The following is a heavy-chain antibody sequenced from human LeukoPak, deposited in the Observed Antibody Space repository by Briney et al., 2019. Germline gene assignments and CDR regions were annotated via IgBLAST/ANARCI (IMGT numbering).Heavy chain of an antibody. CDR1: GYTFTSYD. J-gene: IGHJ5*02. CDR2: MNPNSGNT. D-gene: IGHD3-10*01. V-gene: IGHV1-8*01. Sequence: ASVKLSCKASGYTFTSYDINWVRQATGQGLEWMGWMNPNSGNTGYAQKFQDRVTMTRNTSISTAYMELSGLRSEDTAMYYCARKTLYGSGKSWFDPWGQGTLVTVSS. CDR3: ARKTLYGSGKSWFDP.